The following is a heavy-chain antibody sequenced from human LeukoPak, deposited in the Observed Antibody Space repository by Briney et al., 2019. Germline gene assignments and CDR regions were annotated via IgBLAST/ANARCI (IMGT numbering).Heavy chain of an antibody. D-gene: IGHD3-9*01. Sequence: ASVKVSCKTSGYTFTMYGVSWVRQAPGRGLQWLGWISPSNGNTAYAQDLQGRVPMTTDTYTTTAYLELRSLRSDDTAIYYCARDLNYVTLGYNILADVGYYFDYWGQGSLVTVSS. CDR3: ARDLNYVTLGYNILADVGYYFDY. CDR2: ISPSNGNT. V-gene: IGHV1-18*01. CDR1: GYTFTMYG. J-gene: IGHJ4*02.